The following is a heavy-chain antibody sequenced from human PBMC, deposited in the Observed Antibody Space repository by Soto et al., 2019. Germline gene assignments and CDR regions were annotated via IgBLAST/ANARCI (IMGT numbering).Heavy chain of an antibody. CDR3: ARVEWELRVNYYDYGMDV. Sequence: SETLSLTCAVSGYSISSGYYWGWIRQPPGKGLEWIGSVFHSGNAYYNPSLKSRVTISVDTSKNQFSLKLSSVTAADTAVYYCARVEWELRVNYYDYGMDVWGQGTTVTVS. D-gene: IGHD1-26*01. V-gene: IGHV4-38-2*01. CDR2: VFHSGNA. CDR1: GYSISSGYY. J-gene: IGHJ6*02.